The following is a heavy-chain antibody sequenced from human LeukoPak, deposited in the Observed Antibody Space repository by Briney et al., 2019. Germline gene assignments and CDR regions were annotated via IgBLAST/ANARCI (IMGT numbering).Heavy chain of an antibody. Sequence: ASVKVSCKASGGTFSSYAISWVRQAPGQGLEWMGGIIPIFGTANYAQKFQGRVTITADESTSTAYMELSSLRSEDTVVYYCAKADSYYDFWSGYNYWGQGTLVTVSS. J-gene: IGHJ4*02. D-gene: IGHD3-3*01. CDR2: IIPIFGTA. CDR1: GGTFSSYA. CDR3: AKADSYYDFWSGYNY. V-gene: IGHV1-69*01.